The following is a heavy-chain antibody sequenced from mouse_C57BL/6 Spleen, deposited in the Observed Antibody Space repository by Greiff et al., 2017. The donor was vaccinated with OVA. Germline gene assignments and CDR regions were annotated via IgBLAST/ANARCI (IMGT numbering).Heavy chain of an antibody. CDR3: ARSGYYYGSSYVDY. CDR2: INPSNGGS. CDR1: GHTFTSHR. D-gene: IGHD1-1*01. Sequence: QVQLQQPGTEPVKPGASVKPFCKAFGHTFTSHRMHRVKQRPGQGLEWIGNINPSNGGSNYNEKFKSKATLTVDKSSSTAYMQLSSLTSEDSSVYYCARSGYYYGSSYVDYWGQGTTLTVSS. J-gene: IGHJ2*01. V-gene: IGHV1-53*01.